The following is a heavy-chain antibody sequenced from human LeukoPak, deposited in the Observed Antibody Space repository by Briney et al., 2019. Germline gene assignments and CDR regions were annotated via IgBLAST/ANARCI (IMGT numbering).Heavy chain of an antibody. Sequence: GGSLRLSCAASGFIVSGDFMSWVRQAPGKGLEWVSVIYSDGSTYYADSVKGRFTISRDNSKNTLDLQMTGPRAEDTAVYYCARERGRGRDSPWFDYWGQGTLVTVSS. V-gene: IGHV3-53*01. D-gene: IGHD1-26*01. J-gene: IGHJ4*02. CDR2: IYSDGST. CDR3: ARERGRGRDSPWFDY. CDR1: GFIVSGDF.